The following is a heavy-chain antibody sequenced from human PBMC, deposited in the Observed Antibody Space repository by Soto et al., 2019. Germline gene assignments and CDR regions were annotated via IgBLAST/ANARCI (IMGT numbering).Heavy chain of an antibody. V-gene: IGHV1-18*01. Sequence: QVQLVQSGAEVKKPGASVKVSCKASGYTFTSYGISCVRQSPGQGLGWMGWISAYTGNTNYAQKLQGRVTMTTDTSPSTAYMELRRLRSDDTAVYYCATAMTEEGGSASFDYWGQGTLVTVSS. CDR2: ISAYTGNT. CDR1: GYTFTSYG. CDR3: ATAMTEEGGSASFDY. J-gene: IGHJ4*02. D-gene: IGHD3-10*01.